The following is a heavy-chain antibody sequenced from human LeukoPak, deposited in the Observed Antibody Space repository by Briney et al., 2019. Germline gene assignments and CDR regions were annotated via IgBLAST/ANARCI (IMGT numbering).Heavy chain of an antibody. CDR2: IYYSGST. D-gene: IGHD6-19*01. J-gene: IGHJ4*02. CDR3: AKDGSSGENYFDY. Sequence: SETLSLTCTVSGGSISSGGYYWSWIRQHPGKGLEWIGYIYYSGSTYYNPSLKSRVTISVDTSKNQFSLKLSSVTAADTAVYYCAKDGSSGENYFDYWGQGTLVTVSS. CDR1: GGSISSGGYY. V-gene: IGHV4-31*03.